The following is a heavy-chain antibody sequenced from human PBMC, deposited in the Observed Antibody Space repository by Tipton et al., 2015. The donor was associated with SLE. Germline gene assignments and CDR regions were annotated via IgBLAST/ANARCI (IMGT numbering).Heavy chain of an antibody. D-gene: IGHD2-2*01. Sequence: GLVKPSETLSLTCTVSGDSISSHYWTWVRQPPGRGLEWIGCVYASGRTNYNPSLKSRVTISLDTSRNQFSLKVRSLTAADTAVYYCARAPEGDQLGGMDVCGQGTPVTVSS. V-gene: IGHV4-59*11. CDR3: ARAPEGDQLGGMDV. J-gene: IGHJ6*02. CDR1: GDSISSHY. CDR2: VYASGRT.